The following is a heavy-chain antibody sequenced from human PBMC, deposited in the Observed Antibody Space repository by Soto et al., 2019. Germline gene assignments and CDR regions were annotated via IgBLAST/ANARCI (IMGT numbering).Heavy chain of an antibody. J-gene: IGHJ4*02. CDR3: AKGQVAASL. Sequence: SGGSLRLSCAASGFTFSSYGMTWVRQAPGKGLEWVSGISGSGGTTYYADSVKGRFTISRDNSKNTLYLQMNSLRAEDTAVYYCAKGQVAASLWGQGTLVTVSS. V-gene: IGHV3-23*01. CDR1: GFTFSSYG. CDR2: ISGSGGTT. D-gene: IGHD6-19*01.